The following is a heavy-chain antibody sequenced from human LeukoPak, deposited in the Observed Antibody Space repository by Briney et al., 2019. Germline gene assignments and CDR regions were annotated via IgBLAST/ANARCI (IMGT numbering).Heavy chain of an antibody. D-gene: IGHD6-13*01. CDR2: IYSGGST. J-gene: IGHJ6*03. Sequence: GGSLRLSCAASGFTVSSNYMSWVRQAPGKGLEWVSVIYSGGSTFYADPVKGRFTISRDNSKNTLYLQMNSLRAEDTAVYYCARDRQQLVGGYYYFYMDVWGKGTTVTISS. V-gene: IGHV3-53*01. CDR3: ARDRQQLVGGYYYFYMDV. CDR1: GFTVSSNY.